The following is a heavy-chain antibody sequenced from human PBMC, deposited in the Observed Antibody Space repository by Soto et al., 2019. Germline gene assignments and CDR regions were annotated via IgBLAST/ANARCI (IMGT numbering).Heavy chain of an antibody. CDR2: ISGSGGST. V-gene: IGHV3-23*01. D-gene: IGHD3-22*01. CDR1: GFTFSSYA. J-gene: IGHJ4*02. CDR3: AKEVVRVTMIVVVITPSYFDY. Sequence: GGSLRLSCAASGFTFSSYAMSWVRQAPGKGLEWVSAISGSGGSTYYADSVKGRFTISRDNSKNTLYLQMNSLRAEDTAVYYCAKEVVRVTMIVVVITPSYFDYWGQGTLVTVS.